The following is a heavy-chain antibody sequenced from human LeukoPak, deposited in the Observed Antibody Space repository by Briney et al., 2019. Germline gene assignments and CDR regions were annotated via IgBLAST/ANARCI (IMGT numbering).Heavy chain of an antibody. J-gene: IGHJ4*02. V-gene: IGHV4-4*07. CDR1: GASVSTYY. CDR3: ARDYGGNYPFDY. Sequence: LETLSLTCTVSGASVSTYYWGWIRQPAGKGLEWIGRIYASGNTNYNPSLKSRVTISRDTSKNQFSLRLTSVTAAGTAVYYCARDYGGNYPFDYWGQGTPGTVSS. CDR2: IYASGNT. D-gene: IGHD4/OR15-4a*01.